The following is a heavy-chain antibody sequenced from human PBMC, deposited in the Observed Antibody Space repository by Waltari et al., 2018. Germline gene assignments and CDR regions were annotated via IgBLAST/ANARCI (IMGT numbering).Heavy chain of an antibody. V-gene: IGHV1-3*04. J-gene: IGHJ6*01. CDR3: ARDVRMECGDNFECTYGMDV. D-gene: IGHD3-3*01. CDR2: INTGNGNT. CDR1: GYTFTSFP. Sequence: QVQLVQSGAEVKRPEASVRVSCKASGYTFTSFPVHWVRQAPGQSLEWLGWINTGNGNTRYSQKFQGRVTITRDTSATTSYMELSSLRSEDTAVYYCARDVRMECGDNFECTYGMDVWGQGTTVSVSS.